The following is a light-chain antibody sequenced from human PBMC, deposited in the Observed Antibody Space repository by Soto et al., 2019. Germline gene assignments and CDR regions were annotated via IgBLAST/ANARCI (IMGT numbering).Light chain of an antibody. CDR1: QSVSSTY. CDR2: GAS. CDR3: EQYDSSPYT. V-gene: IGKV3-20*01. Sequence: EIVLTQSPGTLSLSPGERATLSCRASQSVSSTYLAWYQHKPGQAPRLLIYGASSRETGIPDTFSGSGSGTDFTLTISILEPEDFPVYYCEQYDSSPYTFGQGTKLEIK. J-gene: IGKJ2*01.